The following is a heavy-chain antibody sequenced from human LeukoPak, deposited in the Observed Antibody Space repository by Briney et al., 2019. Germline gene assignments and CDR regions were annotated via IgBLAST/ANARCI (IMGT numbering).Heavy chain of an antibody. CDR2: IHSSANT. CDR1: GGSISTYY. V-gene: IGHV4-59*01. D-gene: IGHD4-23*01. Sequence: SETLSLTCTVSGGSISTYYWSWLRQPPGEGLEWLGYIHSSANTNYNPSLKSRVTISVDTSKNQSSLKLSSVTAADTAVYYCARGGTVGNAWDYWGQGTLVTVSS. J-gene: IGHJ4*02. CDR3: ARGGTVGNAWDY.